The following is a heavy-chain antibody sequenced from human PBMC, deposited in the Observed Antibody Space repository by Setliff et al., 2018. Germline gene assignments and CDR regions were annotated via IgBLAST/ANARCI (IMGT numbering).Heavy chain of an antibody. CDR3: AGQYYDTSGYLDY. CDR1: GFTFSDYY. D-gene: IGHD3-22*01. CDR2: ITSSGTTI. V-gene: IGHV3-11*04. J-gene: IGHJ4*02. Sequence: GGSLRLSCAVSGFTFSDYYMNWIRQAPGKGLEWISFITSSGTTIHYADSVKGRFTISRDNAKNSLYLQMNSLRAEDTAIYYCAGQYYDTSGYLDYWGEGILVTVSS.